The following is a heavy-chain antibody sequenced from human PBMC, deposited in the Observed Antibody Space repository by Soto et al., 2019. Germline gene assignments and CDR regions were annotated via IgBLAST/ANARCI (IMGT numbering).Heavy chain of an antibody. CDR2: IYYSGST. V-gene: IGHV4-30-4*01. Sequence: SETLSLTCTVSGGSISSGDYYWSWIRQPPGKGLEWIGYIYYSGSTYYNPSLKSRVTISVDTSKNQFSLKLSSVTAADTAVYYCARGIDGPYGGNFHDAFDIWGQGTMVTVSS. J-gene: IGHJ3*02. CDR3: ARGIDGPYGGNFHDAFDI. CDR1: GGSISSGDYY. D-gene: IGHD4-17*01.